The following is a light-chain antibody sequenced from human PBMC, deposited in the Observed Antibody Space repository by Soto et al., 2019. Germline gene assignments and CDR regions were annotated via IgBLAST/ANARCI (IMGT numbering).Light chain of an antibody. V-gene: IGKV3-15*01. CDR1: QSVKTR. CDR3: QQYDEWPLT. J-gene: IGKJ4*01. CDR2: DAF. Sequence: EKVMTQSPATLSVSPGERATLSCRASQSVKTRLAWYQQKPGQAPRLLIFDAFTRATGIPARFSGSASGTDFTLTISSLQSEDSAVYYCQQYDEWPLTFGGGTKVEI.